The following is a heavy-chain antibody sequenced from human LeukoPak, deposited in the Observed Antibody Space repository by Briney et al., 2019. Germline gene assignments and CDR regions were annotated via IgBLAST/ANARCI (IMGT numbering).Heavy chain of an antibody. V-gene: IGHV4-39*01. CDR1: GGSISSSSYY. CDR3: ASGLGYCSSTSCYPYYMDV. Sequence: SETLSLTCTVSGGSISSSSYYWGWIRQPPGKGLEWIGSIYYSGSTYYNPSLKSRLTISVDTSKNQFSLKLSSVTAADTAVYHCASGLGYCSSTSCYPYYMDVWGKGTTVTVSS. CDR2: IYYSGST. J-gene: IGHJ6*03. D-gene: IGHD2-2*01.